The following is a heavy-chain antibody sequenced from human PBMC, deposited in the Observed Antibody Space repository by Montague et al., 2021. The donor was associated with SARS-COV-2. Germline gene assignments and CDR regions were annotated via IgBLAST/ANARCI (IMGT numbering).Heavy chain of an antibody. CDR3: ARLRDGVVPSPILGVGPYYSYYYMDF. CDR2: INHGGST. Sequence: SETLSLTCDVHGTSFSGYYWNWIRQPPGKGLEWIGEINHGGSTKYSPSLKSRLNISADTSKNQFSLKLTSVAAADTAVYYCARLRDGVVPSPILGVGPYYSYYYMDFWGRGTTVTVS. V-gene: IGHV4-34*01. CDR1: GTSFSGYY. J-gene: IGHJ6*03. D-gene: IGHD3-10*01.